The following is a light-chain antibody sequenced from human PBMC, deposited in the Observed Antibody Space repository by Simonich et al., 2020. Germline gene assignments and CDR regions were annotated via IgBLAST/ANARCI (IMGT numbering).Light chain of an antibody. V-gene: IGLV2-8*01. CDR2: EVS. Sequence: QSALTQPPSASGSPGQSVTIYCTETSSAVGVYNYVSWYQHHPGKAPKLKIYEVSMRPPWVPDRFSGSKSGNTASLTVSGLQAEVEADYYCSSYAGSNNLRVFGGGTKLTVL. J-gene: IGLJ3*02. CDR1: SSAVGVYNY. CDR3: SSYAGSNNLRV.